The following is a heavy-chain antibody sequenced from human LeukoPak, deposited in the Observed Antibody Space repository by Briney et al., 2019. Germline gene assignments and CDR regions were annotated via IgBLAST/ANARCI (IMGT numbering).Heavy chain of an antibody. CDR3: AKDGLQSSEWLPPLNY. V-gene: IGHV3-23*01. D-gene: IGHD3-3*01. CDR1: GFTLSSYA. CDR2: ISGNAGST. J-gene: IGHJ4*02. Sequence: GGSLRLSCAASGFTLSSYAMSWVRQAPGKGLEWVSLISGNAGSTYYADSVKGRFTISRDITKNTLYLQLNSLRAEHPATYYSAKDGLQSSEWLPPLNYWGQGTLVTVSS.